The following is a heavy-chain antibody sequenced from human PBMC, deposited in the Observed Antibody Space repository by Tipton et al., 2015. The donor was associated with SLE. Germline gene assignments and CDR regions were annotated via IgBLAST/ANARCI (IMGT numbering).Heavy chain of an antibody. Sequence: RSLRLSCAASGFTFDDYAMHWVRQAPGKGLEWVSGISWNSGSIGYADSVKGRFTISRDNAKNSLYLQMNSLRAEDTALYYCAKEMTTVTTGGNFDPWGQGTLVTVSS. CDR3: AKEMTTVTTGGNFDP. CDR2: ISWNSGSI. CDR1: GFTFDDYA. D-gene: IGHD4-17*01. J-gene: IGHJ5*02. V-gene: IGHV3-9*01.